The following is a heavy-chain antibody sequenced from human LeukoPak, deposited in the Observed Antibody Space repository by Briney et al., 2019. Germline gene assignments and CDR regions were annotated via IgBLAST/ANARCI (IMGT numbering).Heavy chain of an antibody. Sequence: GASVKVSCKASGGTFSSYAISWVRQAPGQGLEWMGGIIPIFGTANYAQKFQGRVTITADESTSTAYMELNSLRSEDTAVYYCARDAEYYYDSSGYPREAFDIWGQGTMVTVSS. CDR1: GGTFSSYA. CDR3: ARDAEYYYDSSGYPREAFDI. CDR2: IIPIFGTA. J-gene: IGHJ3*02. D-gene: IGHD3-22*01. V-gene: IGHV1-69*13.